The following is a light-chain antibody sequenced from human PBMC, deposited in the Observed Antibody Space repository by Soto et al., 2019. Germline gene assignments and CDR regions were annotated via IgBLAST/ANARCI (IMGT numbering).Light chain of an antibody. CDR3: SSYAGRTLYV. J-gene: IGLJ1*01. CDR2: EVT. Sequence: QSALTQPPSASGSPGQSVTISCTGTSSDVGGYDYVSWYQQRPGKAPKLLIHEVTKRPSGVPDRFSGSKSGNTASLTVSGLQAEDEADYDCSSYAGRTLYVFGTGTKLTVL. CDR1: SSDVGGYDY. V-gene: IGLV2-8*01.